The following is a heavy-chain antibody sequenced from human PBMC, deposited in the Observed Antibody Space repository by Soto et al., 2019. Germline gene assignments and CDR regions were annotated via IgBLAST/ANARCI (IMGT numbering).Heavy chain of an antibody. Sequence: LSLTCTVSGGSVSSSSYYWGWIRQPPGKGLEWIGTIYYTGSTSYSPSLKRRVTISVDTSKTQFSLNLSSVTATDTAVYYCAGRRAGDYYFDYWGQGTLVTVSS. D-gene: IGHD1-26*01. CDR2: IYYTGST. CDR3: AGRRAGDYYFDY. J-gene: IGHJ4*02. V-gene: IGHV4-39*01. CDR1: GGSVSSSSYY.